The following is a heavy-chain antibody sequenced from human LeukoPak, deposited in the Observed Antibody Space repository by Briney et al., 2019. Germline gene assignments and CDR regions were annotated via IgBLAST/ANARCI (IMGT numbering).Heavy chain of an antibody. CDR1: GGSISSSSYY. D-gene: IGHD3-10*01. Sequence: SETLSLTCTVSGGSISSSSYYWGWIRRPPGRGREWIGSIYHSGSTYYNPSLKSRVTISVDTSKNQFSLRLSSATAADTAVYYCARAGGVLGYFDYWGRGTLVTVSS. CDR3: ARAGGVLGYFDY. J-gene: IGHJ4*02. CDR2: IYHSGST. V-gene: IGHV4-39*01.